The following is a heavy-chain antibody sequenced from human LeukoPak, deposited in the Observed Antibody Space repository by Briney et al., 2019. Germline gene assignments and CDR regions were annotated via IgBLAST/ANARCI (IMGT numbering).Heavy chain of an antibody. Sequence: GASVKVSCKASGYTFTGYYMHWVRQAPGQGLEWMGWINPNSGGTNYAQKFQGRVTMTRDTSISTAYVELSRLRSDDTAVYYCARVFQQWLVRGAFDIWGQGTMVTVSS. D-gene: IGHD6-19*01. V-gene: IGHV1-2*02. CDR1: GYTFTGYY. J-gene: IGHJ3*02. CDR2: INPNSGGT. CDR3: ARVFQQWLVRGAFDI.